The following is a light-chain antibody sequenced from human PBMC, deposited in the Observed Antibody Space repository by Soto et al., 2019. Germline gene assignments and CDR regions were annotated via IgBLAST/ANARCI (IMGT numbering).Light chain of an antibody. J-gene: IGKJ5*01. Sequence: DIQMTQSPSSLSASVGDRVTITCRASQSINFYLNWYQQRPGKAPKVLIYAASNLQSGVPSRFSGSGSGTEFSLTISSLQPEDFATYYCQHSYSLPITFGQRRLLEIK. CDR3: QHSYSLPIT. V-gene: IGKV1-39*01. CDR1: QSINFY. CDR2: AAS.